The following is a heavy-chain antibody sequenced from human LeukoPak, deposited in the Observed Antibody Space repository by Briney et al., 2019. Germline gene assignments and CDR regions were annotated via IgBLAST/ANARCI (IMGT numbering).Heavy chain of an antibody. CDR3: ATAGGYSSGKYYFDY. Sequence: GSSVKVSCKVSGYTLTELSMHWVRQAPGKGLEWMGGFHPEDGETIYTQKSQGRVTMTDDTSTDTAYMELSSLRSEDTAVYYCATAGGYSSGKYYFDYWGQGTLVTVSS. J-gene: IGHJ4*02. CDR1: GYTLTELS. V-gene: IGHV1-24*01. D-gene: IGHD6-19*01. CDR2: FHPEDGET.